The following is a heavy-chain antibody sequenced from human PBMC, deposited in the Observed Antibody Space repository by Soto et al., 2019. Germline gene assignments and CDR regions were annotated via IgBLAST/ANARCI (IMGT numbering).Heavy chain of an antibody. Sequence: EVQLVESGGGLIQPGGSLRLSCAASGFTVSGNYMSWVRQAPGKGLEWVALIYSGGNTYYADYVKGRFTISRDNSKNTLYLQMNSLRAEDTAVYYCARGLYFYENSGYVPFDYWGQGNLVTVSS. CDR1: GFTVSGNY. CDR3: ARGLYFYENSGYVPFDY. J-gene: IGHJ4*02. CDR2: IYSGGNT. V-gene: IGHV3-53*01. D-gene: IGHD3-22*01.